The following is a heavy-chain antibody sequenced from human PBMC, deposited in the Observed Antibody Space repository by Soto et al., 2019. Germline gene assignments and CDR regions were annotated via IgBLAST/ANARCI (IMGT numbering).Heavy chain of an antibody. CDR1: ASSISSDDYY. CDR2: IYYNGNT. CDR3: ARATTVTSSFFYYGLDV. Sequence: SETLSLTCSVSASSISSDDYYWTWVRQPPGKGLEWIGHIYYNGNTYYNPSLKSRLTMSLDTSQNQFSLHLSSVIAADSALYFCARATTVTSSFFYYGLDVWGQRPTVTVSS. J-gene: IGHJ6*02. V-gene: IGHV4-30-4*08. D-gene: IGHD4-17*01.